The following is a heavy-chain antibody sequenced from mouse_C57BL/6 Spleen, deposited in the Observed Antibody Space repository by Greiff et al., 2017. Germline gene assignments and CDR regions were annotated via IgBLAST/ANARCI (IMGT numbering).Heavy chain of an antibody. Sequence: QVQLQQSGPELVKPGASVKISCKASGYAFSSSWMNWVKQRPGKGLEWIGRIYPGDGDTNYNGKFKGKATLTADKSSSTAYMQLSSLTSEDSAVYFCARSGGTTVVATKNAMDYWGQGTSVTVSS. D-gene: IGHD1-1*01. CDR3: ARSGGTTVVATKNAMDY. CDR1: GYAFSSSW. CDR2: IYPGDGDT. J-gene: IGHJ4*01. V-gene: IGHV1-82*01.